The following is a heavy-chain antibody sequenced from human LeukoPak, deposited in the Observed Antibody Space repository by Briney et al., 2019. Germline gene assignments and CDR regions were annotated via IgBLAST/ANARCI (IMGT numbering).Heavy chain of an antibody. J-gene: IGHJ4*02. Sequence: PGGSLRLSCAASGLTFSSYAMSWVRQAPGKGLEWVSAISGSGGSTYYADSVKGRFTISRDNSKNALYLQMNGLRAEDTAVYYCAKAPQWLVRIYFDYWGQGTLVTVSS. V-gene: IGHV3-23*01. CDR1: GLTFSSYA. D-gene: IGHD6-19*01. CDR2: ISGSGGST. CDR3: AKAPQWLVRIYFDY.